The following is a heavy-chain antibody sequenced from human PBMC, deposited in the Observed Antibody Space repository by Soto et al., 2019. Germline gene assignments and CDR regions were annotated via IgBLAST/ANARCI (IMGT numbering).Heavy chain of an antibody. CDR3: VRDRVGATTYFGDFDY. CDR2: TRHDGSNT. Sequence: QVQLVESGGGVVQPGRSLRLSCAASGFNFGGYGMHWVRQAPGKGLEWVAITRHDGSNTYYADSVRGRFTISRDNSKNTLYLQMNSLTVEATAVNYTVRDRVGATTYFGDFDYWGQGTLITVYS. CDR1: GFNFGGYG. V-gene: IGHV3-33*01. J-gene: IGHJ4*02. D-gene: IGHD1-26*01.